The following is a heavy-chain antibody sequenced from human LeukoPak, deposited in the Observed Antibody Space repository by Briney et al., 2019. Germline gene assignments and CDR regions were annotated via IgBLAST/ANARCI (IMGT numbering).Heavy chain of an antibody. CDR1: GFTFSKSW. CDR2: IKEDGGET. CDR3: ARDRIGYCSGGSCYSFPHH. J-gene: IGHJ5*02. V-gene: IGHV3-7*01. D-gene: IGHD2-15*01. Sequence: GGSLRLSCAASGFTFSKSWMTWVRQAPGKGLQWVAHIKEDGGETYYVDSVKGRFTVSRDNGKTSVYLQMNSLRAEDTAVYYCARDRIGYCSGGSCYSFPHHWGQGTLVTVSS.